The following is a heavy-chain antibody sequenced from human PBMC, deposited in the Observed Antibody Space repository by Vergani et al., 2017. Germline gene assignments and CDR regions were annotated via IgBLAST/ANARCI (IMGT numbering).Heavy chain of an antibody. Sequence: EVHLVESGGGLVQPGRSLRLSCSGSGFTLGDYAMTWVRQAPGKGLEWVAFIWGKPYGGTTEYAASVKCRFTIYRAEYKSITYLQRSSLKAEDTAVYDCTRERQDDSYAYFDYWGQETLVTVAP. CDR2: IWGKPYGGTT. V-gene: IGHV3-49*04. CDR3: TRERQDDSYAYFDY. CDR1: GFTLGDYA. J-gene: IGHJ4*02. D-gene: IGHD3-16*01.